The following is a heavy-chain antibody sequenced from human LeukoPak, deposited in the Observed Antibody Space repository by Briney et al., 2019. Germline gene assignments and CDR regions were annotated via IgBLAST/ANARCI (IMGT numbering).Heavy chain of an antibody. J-gene: IGHJ5*02. D-gene: IGHD3-22*01. CDR2: MNPNSGNT. CDR3: ARGRELVITGDGGFDP. Sequence: ASVKVSCKASGYTFTSYDINWVRQATGQGLEWMGWMNPNSGNTGYAQKFQGRVTITRNTSISTAYMELSSLRSEDTAVYYCARGRELVITGDGGFDPWGQGTLVTVSS. V-gene: IGHV1-8*03. CDR1: GYTFTSYD.